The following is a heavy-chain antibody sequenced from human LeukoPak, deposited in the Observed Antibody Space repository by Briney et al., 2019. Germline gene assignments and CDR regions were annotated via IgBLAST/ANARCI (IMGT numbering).Heavy chain of an antibody. V-gene: IGHV5-51*01. CDR2: IYPGDSDT. D-gene: IGHD6-19*01. CDR3: ARYTPYYSSGCDY. Sequence: PGESLKISCKGFGYSFTSYWIGWVRQMPGKGLEWMGIIYPGDSDTRYSPSFQGQVTISADKSISTAYLQWSSLKASDTAMYYCARYTPYYSSGCDYWGQGTLVTVSS. CDR1: GYSFTSYW. J-gene: IGHJ4*02.